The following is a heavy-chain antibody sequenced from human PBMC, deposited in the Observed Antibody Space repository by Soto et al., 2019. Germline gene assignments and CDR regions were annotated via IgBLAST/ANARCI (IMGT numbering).Heavy chain of an antibody. D-gene: IGHD2-8*02. Sequence: TRGSLRLSCAASGFPCGSYDMTWVRQAPGKGLEWVSTILVDGRTFYVDSVKGRFTISRDNSRNTVYLQMNSLTAGDTALYYCAKATATGGGAFDFCGQATMVTVSS. CDR2: ILVDGRT. J-gene: IGHJ3*01. CDR3: AKATATGGGAFDF. V-gene: IGHV3-23*01. CDR1: GFPCGSYD.